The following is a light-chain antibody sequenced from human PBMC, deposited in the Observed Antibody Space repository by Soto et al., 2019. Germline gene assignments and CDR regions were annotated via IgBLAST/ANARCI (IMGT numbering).Light chain of an antibody. CDR3: SSYTGSTTLVV. CDR2: DVS. J-gene: IGLJ2*01. V-gene: IGLV2-14*03. Sequence: QSALTQPASVSGSPGQSITISCTGTSSDVGGYNYVSWYQQHPGKAPKLMIYDVSNRPSGVSNRFSGSRSGNTASLTISGLQAGDEAHYYCSSYTGSTTLVVFGGGTQLTV. CDR1: SSDVGGYNY.